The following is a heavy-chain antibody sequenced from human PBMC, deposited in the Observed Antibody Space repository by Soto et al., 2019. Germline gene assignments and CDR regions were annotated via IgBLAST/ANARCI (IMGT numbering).Heavy chain of an antibody. D-gene: IGHD5-18*01. J-gene: IGHJ4*02. Sequence: SETLSLTCTVSCGSISNRGDYYWSWIRQSPGRGLEWIGYIYHTGTTYYNPSLRGRAVVSADTSENQFSLKLSSVTAADTAMYYCARVRAYSYGYEDYWGQGTLVTVSS. CDR3: ARVRAYSYGYEDY. CDR2: IYHTGTT. V-gene: IGHV4-30-4*01. CDR1: CGSISNRGDYY.